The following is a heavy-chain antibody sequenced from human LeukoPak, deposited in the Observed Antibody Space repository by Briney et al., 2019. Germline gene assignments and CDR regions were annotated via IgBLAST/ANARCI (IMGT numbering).Heavy chain of an antibody. CDR2: INHSGST. Sequence: SETLSLTCAVYGGSFSAYYWSWIHQPPGKGLEWIGEINHSGSTNYNPSLKSRVTMLLDTSKSQFSLKLTSVTAADTAVYYCARGPFWTIAARPVDCWGQGTLVTVSS. D-gene: IGHD6-6*01. V-gene: IGHV4-34*01. J-gene: IGHJ4*02. CDR3: ARGPFWTIAARPVDC. CDR1: GGSFSAYY.